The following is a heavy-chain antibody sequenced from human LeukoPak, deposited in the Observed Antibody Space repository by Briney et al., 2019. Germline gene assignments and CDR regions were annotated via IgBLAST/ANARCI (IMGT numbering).Heavy chain of an antibody. CDR2: IDPSDSYT. CDR1: GYSFTSYW. Sequence: GESLKISCTGSGYSFTSYWISWVRQMPGKGLEWMGRIDPSDSYTNYSPSFQGHVTISVDKSISTAYLQWSSLKASDTAMYYCARRLQRHFDYWGQGTLVTVSS. CDR3: ARRLQRHFDY. V-gene: IGHV5-10-1*01. D-gene: IGHD2-15*01. J-gene: IGHJ4*02.